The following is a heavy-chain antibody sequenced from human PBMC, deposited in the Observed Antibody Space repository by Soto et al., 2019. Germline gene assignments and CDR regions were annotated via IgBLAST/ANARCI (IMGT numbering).Heavy chain of an antibody. Sequence: QLQLQESGSGLVKPSQTLSLTCAVSGGSISSGGYSWSWIRQPPGKGLEWIGYIYHSGNTYYNPSLKSRVTISVDRSKNQFSLKLSSVTAADSAVYYCAGVRGPYCGGECYPPTPNWFDPWGQGTLVTVSS. CDR3: AGVRGPYCGGECYPPTPNWFDP. V-gene: IGHV4-30-2*01. D-gene: IGHD2-21*01. J-gene: IGHJ5*02. CDR1: GGSISSGGYS. CDR2: IYHSGNT.